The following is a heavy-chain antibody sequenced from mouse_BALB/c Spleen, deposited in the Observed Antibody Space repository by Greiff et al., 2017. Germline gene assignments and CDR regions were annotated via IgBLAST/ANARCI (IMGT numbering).Heavy chain of an antibody. CDR2: ILPGSGST. J-gene: IGHJ4*01. V-gene: IGHV1-9*01. D-gene: IGHD1-1*01. CDR1: GYTFSSYW. CDR3: ARGGSSGYYAMDY. Sequence: VKLVESGAELMKPGASVKISCKATGYTFSSYWIEWVKQRPGHGLEWIGEILPGSGSTNYNEKFKGKATFTADTSSNTAYMQLSSLTSEDSAVYYCARGGSSGYYAMDYWGQGTSVTVSA.